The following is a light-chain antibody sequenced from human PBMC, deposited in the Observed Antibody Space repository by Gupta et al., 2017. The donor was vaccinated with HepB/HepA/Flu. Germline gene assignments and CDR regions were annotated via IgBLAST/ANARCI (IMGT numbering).Light chain of an antibody. CDR3: QQRSNWPPIT. CDR2: DAS. CDR1: QSVNSY. Sequence: VLTQSPATPALSPGERATLSCRASQSVNSYLAWYQQKPGQATRLLIYDASNRATGLPAWFSGSGSGTDFTLTISSLEPEDFAVYYCQQRSNWPPITFGEGTRLEIK. V-gene: IGKV3-11*01. J-gene: IGKJ5*01.